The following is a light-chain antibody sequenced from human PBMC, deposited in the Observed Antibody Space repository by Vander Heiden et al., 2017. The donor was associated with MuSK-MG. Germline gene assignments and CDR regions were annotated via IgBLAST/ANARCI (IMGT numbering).Light chain of an antibody. CDR2: EVD. V-gene: IGLV2-23*02. J-gene: IGLJ1*01. CDR3: CSYARSRTFV. CDR1: SSDVGNYNV. Sequence: QSALTQPASVSGSPGQAHTISCTGTSSDVGNYNVVSWYQHHPGKAPKVLIFEVDKRPSGVATRFSGSKSGNTASLTISGLQAEDEADYYCCSYARSRTFVFGTGTSVTVL.